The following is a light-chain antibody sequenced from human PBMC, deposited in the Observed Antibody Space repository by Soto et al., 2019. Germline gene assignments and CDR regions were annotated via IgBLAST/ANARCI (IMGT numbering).Light chain of an antibody. CDR3: LQHNSYPWT. CDR2: AAS. J-gene: IGKJ1*01. Sequence: DIQMTQSPSSLSASVGDRVTITCRASQGIRNDLGWYQQKPGKAPKRMIYAASSLQSGVPSSFSGSGSGTEFSLTTTNLQPEDVTTAYCLQHNSYPWTFGQGTKVDIK. CDR1: QGIRND. V-gene: IGKV1-17*02.